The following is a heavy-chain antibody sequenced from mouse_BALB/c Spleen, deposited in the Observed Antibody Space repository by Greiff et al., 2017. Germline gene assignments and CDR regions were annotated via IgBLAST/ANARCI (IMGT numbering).Heavy chain of an antibody. CDR3: ARALQVPISSGFAY. J-gene: IGHJ3*01. V-gene: IGHV7-3*02. Sequence: EVMLVESGGGLVQPGGSLRLSCATSGFTFTDYYMSWVRQPPGKALEWLGFIRNNANGYTTEYSASVKGRFTISRDNSQSILYLQMNTLRAEDSATYYCARALQVPISSGFAYWGQGTLVTVSA. CDR1: GFTFTDYY. D-gene: IGHD2-14*01. CDR2: IRNNANGYTT.